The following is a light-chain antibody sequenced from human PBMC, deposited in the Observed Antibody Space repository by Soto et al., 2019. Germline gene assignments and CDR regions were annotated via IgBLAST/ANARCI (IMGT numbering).Light chain of an antibody. V-gene: IGLV2-14*03. CDR1: SSDIGHYDY. J-gene: IGLJ1*01. CDR2: HVT. Sequence: QSALTHPASVSGSPRQSITISCTGTSSDIGHYDYVSWYQQHPGKAPKLMIYHVTYRPSGVSNRYSGSKSGNSASLTISGLQADDEADYYCCSLTTSHTYVFGSGTKLTVL. CDR3: CSLTTSHTYV.